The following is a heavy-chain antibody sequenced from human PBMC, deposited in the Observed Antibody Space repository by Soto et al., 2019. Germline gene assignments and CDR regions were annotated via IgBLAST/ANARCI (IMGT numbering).Heavy chain of an antibody. Sequence: GASVKVSCKVSGYTLTELSMHWVRQAPGKGLEWMGGFDPEDGETIYAQKFQGRVTMTEDTSTDTAYMELSSLRSEDTAVYYCATGGYCSSTSCYGPERNYYYYYMDVWGKGTTVTVSS. D-gene: IGHD2-2*01. CDR3: ATGGYCSSTSCYGPERNYYYYYMDV. CDR1: GYTLTELS. V-gene: IGHV1-24*01. CDR2: FDPEDGET. J-gene: IGHJ6*03.